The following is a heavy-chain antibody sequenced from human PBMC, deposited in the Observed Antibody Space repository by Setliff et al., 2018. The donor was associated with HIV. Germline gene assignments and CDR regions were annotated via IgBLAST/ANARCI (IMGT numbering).Heavy chain of an antibody. Sequence: SETLSLTCTFSGVTSGDYYWTRIRQHPVKGLEWIGYIYSSGTKYYNPSLKSRLAISLDTSKNQFSLNLTSVTAADAAVYYCARGFCSGGFCHPNFYHYMDVWGKGTTVTVSS. CDR1: GVTSGDYY. V-gene: IGHV4-31*03. CDR2: IYSSGTK. CDR3: ARGFCSGGFCHPNFYHYMDV. D-gene: IGHD2-15*01. J-gene: IGHJ6*03.